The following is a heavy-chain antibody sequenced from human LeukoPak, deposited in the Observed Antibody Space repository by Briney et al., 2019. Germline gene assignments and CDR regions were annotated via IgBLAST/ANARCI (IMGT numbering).Heavy chain of an antibody. Sequence: GGSLRLSCAASGLTVSTNYMSWVRQAPGKGLNWVSVIYRAGPTYYADSVKGRFTISRDNSKNTLYLQMNSLRVEDTAVYYCARVSPSPGYSLTSFDIWGQGTMVTVS. J-gene: IGHJ3*02. CDR1: GLTVSTNY. D-gene: IGHD2-15*01. CDR2: IYRAGPT. V-gene: IGHV3-53*01. CDR3: ARVSPSPGYSLTSFDI.